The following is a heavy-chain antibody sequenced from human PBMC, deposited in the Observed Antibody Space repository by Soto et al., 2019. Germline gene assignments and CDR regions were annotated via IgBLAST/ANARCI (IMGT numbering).Heavy chain of an antibody. CDR3: ARDQLEGNWFDP. CDR2: IYHSGST. V-gene: IGHV4-30-2*01. J-gene: IGHJ5*02. Sequence: QLQLQESGSGLVRPSQTLSLTCAVSGGSISSGCYSWNWIRQPPGKGLEWIGYIYHSGSTLYNPSLKGRVTVSVDKSKNQFSLKLTSATAADTAVYYCARDQLEGNWFDPWGQGTLVTVSS. CDR1: GGSISSGCYS. D-gene: IGHD1-1*01.